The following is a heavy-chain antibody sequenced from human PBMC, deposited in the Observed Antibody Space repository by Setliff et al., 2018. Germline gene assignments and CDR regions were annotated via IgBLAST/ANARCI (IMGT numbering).Heavy chain of an antibody. CDR1: GGMSGTYS. Sequence: SVKVSCKASGGMSGTYSISWVRQAPGQGLEWIGAIIPIIGTTNYAQNFQDRVTITADISTTTVFMEMSSLRSDDTAVYYCARDGSYCSGGSCYSFDYWGPGTPVTVSS. V-gene: IGHV1-69*06. CDR3: ARDGSYCSGGSCYSFDY. CDR2: IIPIIGTT. D-gene: IGHD2-15*01. J-gene: IGHJ4*02.